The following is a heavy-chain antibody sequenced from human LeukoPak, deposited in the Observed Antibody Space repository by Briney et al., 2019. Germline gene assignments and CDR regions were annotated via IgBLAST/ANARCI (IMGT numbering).Heavy chain of an antibody. V-gene: IGHV3-48*04. CDR1: GFSFSKYS. J-gene: IGHJ3*02. Sequence: GGSLRLSCTASGFSFSKYSMNWVRQAPGKGLEWISYISSDGSTIYYADSVKGRFTISRDNAKNSLYLQMNSLRAEDTAVYYCAREGSVPMVRPPNAFDIWGQGTMVTVSS. D-gene: IGHD3-10*01. CDR2: ISSDGSTI. CDR3: AREGSVPMVRPPNAFDI.